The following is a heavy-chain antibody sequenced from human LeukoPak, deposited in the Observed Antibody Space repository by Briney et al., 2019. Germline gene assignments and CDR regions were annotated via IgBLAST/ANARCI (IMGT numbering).Heavy chain of an antibody. V-gene: IGHV1-2*02. CDR3: ASYSGYDYYYGMDV. J-gene: IGHJ6*02. D-gene: IGHD5-12*01. CDR1: GYTFTGYY. Sequence: ASVKVSCKASGYTFTGYYMHWVRQAPGQGLEWMGWINPNSGGTNYAQKFQGRVTMTRDTSISTAYMELSRLRSDDTAAYYCASYSGYDYYYGMDVWGQGTTVTVSS. CDR2: INPNSGGT.